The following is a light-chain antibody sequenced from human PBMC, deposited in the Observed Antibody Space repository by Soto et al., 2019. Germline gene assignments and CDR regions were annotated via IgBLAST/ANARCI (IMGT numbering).Light chain of an antibody. CDR3: QQYAGSRT. J-gene: IGKJ1*01. Sequence: EIELTKSPGTLSLTAGEGATLSWGASQSISSNFLAWYQQKRGQAPRLLIYGASSRATGIPDRFSGGASGTDSTLTISRLQPEDVAVDYCQQYAGSRTFGQGTKVDIK. CDR2: GAS. CDR1: QSISSNF. V-gene: IGKV3-20*01.